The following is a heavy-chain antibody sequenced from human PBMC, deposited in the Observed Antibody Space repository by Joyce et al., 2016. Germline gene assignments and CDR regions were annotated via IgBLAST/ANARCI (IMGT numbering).Heavy chain of an antibody. CDR1: GDSVSTNGPA. CDR2: TYYRSKWYN. Sequence: QVQLQQSGPGLVKPSQTLSLTCAISGDSVSTNGPAWNWIRQSPSRGLAWLGSTYYRSKWYNDYAEAVKSRITVNPDTSKNQFSLQLNSVTPEDTAVYYCARDQGALNSWGQGTLVTVSS. J-gene: IGHJ4*02. CDR3: ARDQGALNS. V-gene: IGHV6-1*01. D-gene: IGHD1-26*01.